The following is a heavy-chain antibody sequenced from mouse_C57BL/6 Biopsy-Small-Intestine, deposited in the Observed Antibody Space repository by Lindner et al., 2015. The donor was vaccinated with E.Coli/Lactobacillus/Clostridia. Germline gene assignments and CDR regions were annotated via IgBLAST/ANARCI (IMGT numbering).Heavy chain of an antibody. V-gene: IGHV1-15*01. D-gene: IGHD2-2*01. CDR3: TRGRLRRGSYYFTVDY. CDR1: GYTFTDYE. Sequence: VQLQESGAELVRPGASVTLSCKASGYTFTDYEMYWVKQTPVHGLEWIGAIDPETGGTGNNQRFKGKAMLTADKPSSTAYMELRSLTSEDSAVYYCTRGRLRRGSYYFTVDYWGQGTSVTVSS. CDR2: IDPETGGT. J-gene: IGHJ4*01.